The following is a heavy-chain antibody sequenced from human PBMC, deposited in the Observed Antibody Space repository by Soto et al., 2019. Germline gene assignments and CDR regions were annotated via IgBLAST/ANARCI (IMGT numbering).Heavy chain of an antibody. J-gene: IGHJ5*02. D-gene: IGHD3-3*01. CDR1: VGSISSSNW. CDR2: IYHSGST. V-gene: IGHV4-4*02. Sequence: SETLSLTCAVSVGSISSSNWWSWVRQPPGKGLEWIGEIYHSGSTNYNPSLKSRVTISVDKSKNQFSLKLSSVTAADTAVYYCARGIFGVVRCFDPWGQGTLVTVSS. CDR3: ARGIFGVVRCFDP.